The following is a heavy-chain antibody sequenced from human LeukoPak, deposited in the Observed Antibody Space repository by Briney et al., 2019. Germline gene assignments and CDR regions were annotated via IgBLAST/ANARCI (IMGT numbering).Heavy chain of an antibody. CDR1: GGSFSGYY. CDR2: INHSGST. D-gene: IGHD3-22*01. Sequence: SETLSLTCAVYGGSFSGYYWSWIRQPPGKGLEWIGEINHSGSTNYNPSLKSRVTISVDTSKNQFSLKLSSVTAADTAVYYCARGPHTGVNYYDSSGYYYWGPGTLVTVSS. V-gene: IGHV4-34*01. J-gene: IGHJ4*02. CDR3: ARGPHTGVNYYDSSGYYY.